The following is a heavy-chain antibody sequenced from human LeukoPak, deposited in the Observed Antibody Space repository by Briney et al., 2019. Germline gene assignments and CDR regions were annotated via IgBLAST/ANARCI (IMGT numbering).Heavy chain of an antibody. J-gene: IGHJ4*02. CDR1: GGTFSSYA. D-gene: IGHD2-15*01. V-gene: IGHV1-69*01. CDR2: IIPIFGTA. Sequence: SVKVSCKASGGTFSSYAISWVRQAPGQGLEWMGGIIPIFGTANYAQKFQGRVTITADESTSTAYMELSSLRSDDTAVYYCARDYCSGGSCPFDYWGQGTLVTVSS. CDR3: ARDYCSGGSCPFDY.